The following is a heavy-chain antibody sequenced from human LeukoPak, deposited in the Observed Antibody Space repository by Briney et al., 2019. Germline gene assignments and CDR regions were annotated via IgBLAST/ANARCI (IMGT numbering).Heavy chain of an antibody. J-gene: IGHJ4*02. CDR3: ARDGGYCTGSSCSRPYYFDY. CDR2: IYSGGST. Sequence: GGSLRLSCAASGFTVSSNYMSWVRQAPGKGLEWVSVIYSGGSTYYADSVKGRFTISRDNAKNSLFLQMNSLRAEDTAVYYCARDGGYCTGSSCSRPYYFDYWGQGTLVTVSS. V-gene: IGHV3-53*01. CDR1: GFTVSSNY. D-gene: IGHD2-15*01.